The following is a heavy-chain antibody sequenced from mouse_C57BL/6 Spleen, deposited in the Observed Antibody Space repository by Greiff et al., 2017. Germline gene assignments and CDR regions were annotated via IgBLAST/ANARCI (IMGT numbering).Heavy chain of an antibody. V-gene: IGHV1-22*01. CDR2: INPNNGGT. J-gene: IGHJ3*01. Sequence: VQLQQSGPELVKPGASVKMSCTASGYTFTDYNMPWVQQSHGKSLEWIGYINPNNGGTSYNQKFKGQATLTVNKSSSTAYMELRSLTSEDSAVYYCARGGNSAWFAYWGQGTLVTVSA. CDR3: ARGGNSAWFAY. D-gene: IGHD2-1*01. CDR1: GYTFTDYN.